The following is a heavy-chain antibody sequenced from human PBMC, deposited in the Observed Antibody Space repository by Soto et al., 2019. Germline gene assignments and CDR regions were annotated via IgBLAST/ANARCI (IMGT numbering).Heavy chain of an antibody. CDR1: GFTVSSYG. D-gene: IGHD3-10*01. V-gene: IGHV3-33*01. CDR3: ARDSGVGVY. Sequence: GGYLRLSCEASGFTVSSYGMHWVRQAPGKGLEWVAVIWYDGSNKYYEDSVKGRFTISRDNSKNTLYLQMNNLRAEDTAVYYCARDSGVGVYWGQGTLVTVYS. J-gene: IGHJ4*02. CDR2: IWYDGSNK.